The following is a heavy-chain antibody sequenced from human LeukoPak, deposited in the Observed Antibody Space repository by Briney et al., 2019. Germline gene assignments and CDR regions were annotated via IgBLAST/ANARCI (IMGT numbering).Heavy chain of an antibody. J-gene: IGHJ4*02. D-gene: IGHD6-6*01. CDR2: IVPNSGGT. Sequence: GASVKVSCKASGYTFTDYCIHWVRQAPGQGLEWMGWIVPNSGGTNYAQKFQGRVTLTRDTSISTAHMELSRLRSDDTAVYYCARERRFSSSSSVFDYWGQGTLVTVSS. V-gene: IGHV1-2*02. CDR1: GYTFTDYC. CDR3: ARERRFSSSSSVFDY.